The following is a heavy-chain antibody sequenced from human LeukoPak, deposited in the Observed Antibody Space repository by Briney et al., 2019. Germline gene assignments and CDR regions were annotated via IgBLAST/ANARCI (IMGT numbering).Heavy chain of an antibody. V-gene: IGHV4-38-2*01. CDR1: GYSISSGYY. CDR3: ARFFAAGAFDY. CDR2: IYHSGST. D-gene: IGHD6-13*01. Sequence: PSETLSLTCAVSGYSISSGYYWGWIRQPPGKGLEWIGSIYHSGSTYYNPSLKSRVTISVDTSKNQFSPKLSSVTAADTAVYYCARFFAAGAFDYWGQGTLVTVSS. J-gene: IGHJ4*02.